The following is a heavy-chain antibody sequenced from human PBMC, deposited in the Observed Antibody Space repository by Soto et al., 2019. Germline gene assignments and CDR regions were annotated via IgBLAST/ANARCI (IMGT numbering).Heavy chain of an antibody. CDR3: ARGGRNAAARLYYMDV. CDR1: SDSIRSSPYY. J-gene: IGHJ6*03. D-gene: IGHD6-6*01. Sequence: SETLSLTCTVSSDSIRSSPYYWGWIRQAPGKGLEWIGSFYSGGNNNYNPSLKSRVAISLATSKNQFSLKLSSVTAADTAVYYCARGGRNAAARLYYMDVWGKGTTVTVSS. V-gene: IGHV4-39*01. CDR2: FYSGGNN.